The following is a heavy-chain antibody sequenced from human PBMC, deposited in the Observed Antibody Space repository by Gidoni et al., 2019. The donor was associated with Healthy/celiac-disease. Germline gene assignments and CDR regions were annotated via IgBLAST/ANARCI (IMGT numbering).Heavy chain of an antibody. D-gene: IGHD2-2*01. V-gene: IGHV4-39*01. CDR1: GGSISSSSYY. CDR2: IYYSGST. J-gene: IGHJ5*02. Sequence: QLQLQESGPGLVKPSETLSLTCTVSGGSISSSSYYWGWIRQPPGKGLEWIGSIYYSGSTYYNPSLKSRVTISVDTSKNQFSLKLSSVTAADTAVYYCARHPNLHWDKYCSSTSCYLGWFDPWGQGTLVTVSS. CDR3: ARHPNLHWDKYCSSTSCYLGWFDP.